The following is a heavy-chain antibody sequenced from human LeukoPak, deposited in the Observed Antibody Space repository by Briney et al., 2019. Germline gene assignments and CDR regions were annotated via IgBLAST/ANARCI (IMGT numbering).Heavy chain of an antibody. V-gene: IGHV4-39*07. J-gene: IGHJ5*02. Sequence: SETLSLTCTVSGGSISSSNSYWGWIRQPPGKGLEWVGSVYYSGSTYYGPSLQSRVTISVDTSKNQFSLNLSSVTAADTAVYYCASDLTTPPYSWFDPWGQGTLVTVSS. CDR3: ASDLTTPPYSWFDP. D-gene: IGHD4/OR15-4a*01. CDR1: GGSISSSNSY. CDR2: VYYSGST.